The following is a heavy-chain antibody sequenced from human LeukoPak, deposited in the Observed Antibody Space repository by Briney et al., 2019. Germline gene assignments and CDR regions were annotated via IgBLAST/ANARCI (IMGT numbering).Heavy chain of an antibody. CDR2: INHSGST. CDR1: GGSFSGYY. Sequence: PSETLSLTCAVYGGSFSGYYWSWIRQPPGKGLEWMGEINHSGSTNYNPSLKSRVTISVDTSKNQFSLKLSSVTAADTAVYYCARSDVVVPAANWFDPWGQGTLVTVSS. V-gene: IGHV4-34*01. CDR3: ARSDVVVPAANWFDP. D-gene: IGHD2-2*01. J-gene: IGHJ5*02.